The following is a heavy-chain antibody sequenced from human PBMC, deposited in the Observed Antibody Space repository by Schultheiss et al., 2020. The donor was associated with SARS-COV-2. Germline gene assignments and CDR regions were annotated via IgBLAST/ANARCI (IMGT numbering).Heavy chain of an antibody. V-gene: IGHV1-2*02. J-gene: IGHJ4*02. CDR1: GYTFTGYY. D-gene: IGHD3-10*01. Sequence: ASVKVSCKASGYTFTGYYMHWVRQAPGQGLEWMGWINPNSGGTNYAQKFQGRVTMTRDTSISTAYMELSRLRSDDTAVYYCASGKEWLLWFGESQFDYWGQGTLVTVSS. CDR2: INPNSGGT. CDR3: ASGKEWLLWFGESQFDY.